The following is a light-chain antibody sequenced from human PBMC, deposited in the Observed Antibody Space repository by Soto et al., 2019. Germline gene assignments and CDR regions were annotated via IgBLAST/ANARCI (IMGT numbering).Light chain of an antibody. V-gene: IGLV1-44*01. CDR1: NSNIGTNA. CDR3: AAWDDSLNGYV. CDR2: NNN. J-gene: IGLJ1*01. Sequence: QSVLTQPPSASGTPGQRVTISCSGGNSNIGTNAVNWYQQLPGTAPKLLIYNNNQRPSGVPDRFFGSKSGTSASLAISGLQSEDEADYYCAAWDDSLNGYVFGTGTKVTVL.